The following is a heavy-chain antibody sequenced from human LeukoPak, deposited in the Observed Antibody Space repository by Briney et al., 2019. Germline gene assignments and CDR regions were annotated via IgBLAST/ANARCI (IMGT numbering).Heavy chain of an antibody. CDR2: IYHSGSA. Sequence: SGTLSLTCAVSGGSISSSNWWSWARQPPGKGLEWIGEIYHSGSANYNPSLKSRATVSVDKSKNQFSLKLTSVTAADTAVYYCASGYSYDLFDYWGQGTLATVSS. CDR1: GGSISSSNW. J-gene: IGHJ4*02. V-gene: IGHV4-4*02. D-gene: IGHD5-18*01. CDR3: ASGYSYDLFDY.